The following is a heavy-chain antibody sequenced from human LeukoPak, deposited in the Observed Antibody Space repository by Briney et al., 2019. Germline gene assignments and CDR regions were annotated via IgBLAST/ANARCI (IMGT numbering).Heavy chain of an antibody. D-gene: IGHD2-15*01. CDR1: GFPFSSYS. V-gene: IGHV3-48*04. Sequence: PGGSLRLSCAGSGFPFSSYSMKWVRQAPGKGLESVSYISGTSRTIFYADSVKGRFTISRDNAKNSLFLQMNSLRAEDTAVYYCARVGFIDWYFDLWGRGTLSLSPQ. CDR3: ARVGFIDWYFDL. J-gene: IGHJ2*01. CDR2: ISGTSRTI.